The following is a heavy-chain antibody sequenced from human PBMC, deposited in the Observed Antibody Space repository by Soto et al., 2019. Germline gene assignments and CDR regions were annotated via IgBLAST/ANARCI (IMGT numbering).Heavy chain of an antibody. CDR3: ARDPTYYYDSSGYYYPNWFDP. Sequence: GASVKVSCKDTGGLFSSYAISWVRQAPGQGLEWMGWINPNSGGTNYAQKFQGRVTMTRDTSISTAYMELSRLRSDDTAVYYCARDPTYYYDSSGYYYPNWFDPWGQGTLVTVSS. D-gene: IGHD3-22*01. CDR1: GGLFSSYA. CDR2: INPNSGGT. J-gene: IGHJ5*02. V-gene: IGHV1-2*02.